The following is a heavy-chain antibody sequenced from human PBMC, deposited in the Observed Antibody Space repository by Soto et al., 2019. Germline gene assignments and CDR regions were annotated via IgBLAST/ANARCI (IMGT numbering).Heavy chain of an antibody. D-gene: IGHD1-1*01. CDR2: ISSSSTYI. Sequence: GGSLRLSCAASGFTFRSYSMNWVRQAPGKGLEWVSSISSSSTYIYYADSVKGRLTISRDNAKNSLYLQMNSLRAEDTAVYYCARDLTGAKTDFDYWGQGTPVTVSS. CDR1: GFTFRSYS. J-gene: IGHJ4*02. V-gene: IGHV3-21*01. CDR3: ARDLTGAKTDFDY.